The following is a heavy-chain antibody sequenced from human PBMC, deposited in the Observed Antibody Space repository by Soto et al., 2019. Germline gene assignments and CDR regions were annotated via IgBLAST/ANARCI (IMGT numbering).Heavy chain of an antibody. CDR3: ARDSPPVDY. CDR1: GYTFTSYG. V-gene: IGHV1-18*01. CDR2: ISGYNGNT. J-gene: IGHJ4*02. Sequence: QVQLVQSGAEVKKPGASVKVSCKASGYTFTSYGISWVRQAPGQGLEWMGWISGYNGNTNDAQKLQGRVPMTTDTSRSKAYMEVRSLRSDDTAVYYCARDSPPVDYWGQGTLVTVSS.